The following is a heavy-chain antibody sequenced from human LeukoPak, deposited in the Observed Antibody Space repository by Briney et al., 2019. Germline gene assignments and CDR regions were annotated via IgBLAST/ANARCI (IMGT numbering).Heavy chain of an antibody. CDR1: GFTFSSYA. CDR2: ISGSGGST. D-gene: IGHD2-15*01. J-gene: IGHJ4*02. Sequence: GGSLRLSCAASGFTFSSYAMSWVRQAPGKGLEWVSAISGSGGSTYYADSVKGRFTISRDNSKNTLYLQMNSLRAEDTAVNYCAKDRSFYCSGGSCYVDYWGQGTLVTVSS. CDR3: AKDRSFYCSGGSCYVDY. V-gene: IGHV3-23*01.